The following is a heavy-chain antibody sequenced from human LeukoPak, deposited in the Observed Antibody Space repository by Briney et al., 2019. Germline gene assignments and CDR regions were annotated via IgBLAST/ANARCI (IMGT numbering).Heavy chain of an antibody. V-gene: IGHV1-8*01. J-gene: IGHJ6*02. D-gene: IGHD1-26*01. Sequence: ASVKVSCKASGYTFTSYDINWVRQATGQGLEWMGWINPNSGNTGYAQKFQGRVTMTRNTSISTAYMELSSLRSEDTAVYYCARAPVVGATSYYYYGMDVWGQATTVTVSS. CDR2: INPNSGNT. CDR1: GYTFTSYD. CDR3: ARAPVVGATSYYYYGMDV.